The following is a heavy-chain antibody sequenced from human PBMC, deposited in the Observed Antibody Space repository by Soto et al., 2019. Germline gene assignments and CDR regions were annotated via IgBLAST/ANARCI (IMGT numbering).Heavy chain of an antibody. D-gene: IGHD1-7*01. CDR1: GYTFTANY. V-gene: IGHV1-2*02. CDR3: ARGTGTSWFDS. J-gene: IGHJ5*01. CDR2: INSNSGDT. Sequence: QVELVQSGAEVKKPGASVKVSCKASGYTFTANYIHWVRQAPGQGLEWMGWINSNSGDTKYAQNLQGRVTLTRDTSISTVYMDLSRLMSDDTAVYYCARGTGTSWFDSWGQGTLVTVSS.